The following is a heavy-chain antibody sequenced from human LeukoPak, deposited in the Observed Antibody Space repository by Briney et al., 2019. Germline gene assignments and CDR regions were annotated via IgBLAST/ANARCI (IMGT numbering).Heavy chain of an antibody. CDR3: ARVGEDGYSYGYEY. V-gene: IGHV7-4-1*02. D-gene: IGHD5-18*01. CDR1: GYTFTSYA. Sequence: ASVKVSCKASGYTFTSYAMNWVRQAPGQGLEWMGWINTNTGNPTYAQGFTGRFVFSLDTSVSTAYLQISSLKAEDTAVYYCARVGEDGYSYGYEYCGQGTLVTVSS. J-gene: IGHJ4*02. CDR2: INTNTGNP.